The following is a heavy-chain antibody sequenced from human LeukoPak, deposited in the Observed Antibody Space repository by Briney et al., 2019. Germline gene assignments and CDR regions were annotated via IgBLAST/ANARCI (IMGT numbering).Heavy chain of an antibody. CDR1: GLRLSSHA. CDR2: IQDNERNI. D-gene: IGHD3-10*01. Sequence: GGSLRLSCAAFGLRLSSHAKHWVRQAPGKGLEWVAFIQDNERNIYYADSVKGRFTISRDNSKNTVYLQMNSLRADDTAVYYCARFAAGGSYYYYMDVWGKGTTVTVSS. V-gene: IGHV3-30*02. J-gene: IGHJ6*03. CDR3: ARFAAGGSYYYYMDV.